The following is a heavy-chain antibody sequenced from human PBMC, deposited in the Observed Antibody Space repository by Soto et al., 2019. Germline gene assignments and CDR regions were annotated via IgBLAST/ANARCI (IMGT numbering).Heavy chain of an antibody. CDR2: IYWDDDK. Sequence: QITLNESGPTQVKPRQTLTLTCTFSGFSLTTSGVGVGWIRQSPGKAPEWLALIYWDDDKRYSPSLKSRPTIPKDTSKNQVVLTMADLDPADTATYYCAHRVLRTVFGLVTTTAIYFDFWGQGTPVAVSS. V-gene: IGHV2-5*02. CDR1: GFSLTTSGVG. CDR3: AHRVLRTVFGLVTTTAIYFDF. J-gene: IGHJ4*02. D-gene: IGHD3-3*01.